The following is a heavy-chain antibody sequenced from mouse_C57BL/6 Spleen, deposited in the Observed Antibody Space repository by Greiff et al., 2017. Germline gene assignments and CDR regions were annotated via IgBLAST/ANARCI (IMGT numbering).Heavy chain of an antibody. D-gene: IGHD2-4*01. CDR1: GYSITSGYY. Sequence: EVKLQESGPGLVKPSQSLSLTCSVTGYSITSGYYWNWIRQFPGNKLEWMGYISYDGSNNYNPSLKNRISITRDTSKNQFFLKLNSVTTEDTATYYCARAPFYYDYDWYFDVWGTGTTVTVSS. CDR3: ARAPFYYDYDWYFDV. J-gene: IGHJ1*03. CDR2: ISYDGSN. V-gene: IGHV3-6*01.